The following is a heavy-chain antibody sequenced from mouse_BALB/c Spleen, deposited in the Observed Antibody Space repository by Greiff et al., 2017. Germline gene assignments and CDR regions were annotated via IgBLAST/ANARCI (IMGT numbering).Heavy chain of an antibody. J-gene: IGHJ3*01. V-gene: IGHV3-8*02. CDR3: AREGIYYDYEAWFAY. D-gene: IGHD2-4*01. Sequence: EVMLVESGPSLVKPSQTLSLTCSVTGDSITSGYWNWIRKFPGNKLEYMGYISYSGSTYYNPSLKSRISITRDTSKNQYYLQLNSVTTEDTATYYCAREGIYYDYEAWFAYWGQGTLVTVSA. CDR1: GDSITSGY. CDR2: ISYSGST.